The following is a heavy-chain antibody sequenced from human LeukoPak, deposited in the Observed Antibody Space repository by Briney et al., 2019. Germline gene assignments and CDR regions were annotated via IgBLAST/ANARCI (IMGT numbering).Heavy chain of an antibody. D-gene: IGHD3-3*01. CDR1: GGTFSSYA. V-gene: IGHV1-69*13. J-gene: IGHJ6*02. CDR3: ARRRVTIFGVVILRTYGMDV. Sequence: VASVKVSCKASGGTFSSYAISWVRQAPGQGLEWMGGIIPIFGTANYAQKFQGRVTITADESTSTAYMELSSLRSEDTAVYYCARRRVTIFGVVILRTYGMDVWGQGTTVTVSS. CDR2: IIPIFGTA.